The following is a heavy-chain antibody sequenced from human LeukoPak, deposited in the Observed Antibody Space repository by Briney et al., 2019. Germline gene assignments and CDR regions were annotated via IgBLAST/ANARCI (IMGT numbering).Heavy chain of an antibody. CDR1: GFSISSGYY. D-gene: IGHD1-26*01. CDR2: IYHSGST. J-gene: IGHJ6*03. V-gene: IGHV4-38-2*01. Sequence: SETLSLTCVVSGFSISSGYYWGWIRQPPGKGLEWIGSIYHSGSTYYNPSLKSRVTISVDTSKNQFSLKLSSVTAADTAVYYCARAGGGSYPDYYYMDVWGKGTTVTVSS. CDR3: ARAGGGSYPDYYYMDV.